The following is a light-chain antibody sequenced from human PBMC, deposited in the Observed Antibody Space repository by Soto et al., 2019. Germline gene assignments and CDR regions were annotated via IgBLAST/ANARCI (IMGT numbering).Light chain of an antibody. CDR1: SRDVGGYNY. V-gene: IGLV2-14*01. CDR2: EVS. J-gene: IGLJ1*01. Sequence: QSALTQPASVSGSPGQSITISCTGTSRDVGGYNYVSWYQQHPGKAPKLMIYEVSNRPSGVSNRFSGSKSGNTASLTISGLQAEDEADYYCSSYTSSTLYVFGTATKLTVL. CDR3: SSYTSSTLYV.